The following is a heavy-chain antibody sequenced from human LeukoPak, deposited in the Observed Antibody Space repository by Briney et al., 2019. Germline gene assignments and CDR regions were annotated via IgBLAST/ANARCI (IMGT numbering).Heavy chain of an antibody. D-gene: IGHD2-15*01. CDR3: ARDFCSAGSCYPDN. Sequence: GGSLRLSCAASGFTVSSNYMSWVRQAPGKGLEWVSVIYSGGSTYYTDSVKGRFTISRDNSKNTLYLQMNSLRVEDTAVYYCARDFCSAGSCYPDNWGQGTLVTVSS. V-gene: IGHV3-66*01. CDR1: GFTVSSNY. CDR2: IYSGGST. J-gene: IGHJ4*02.